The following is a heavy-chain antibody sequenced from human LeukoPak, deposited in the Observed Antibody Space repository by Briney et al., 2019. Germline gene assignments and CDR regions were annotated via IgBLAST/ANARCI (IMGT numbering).Heavy chain of an antibody. J-gene: IGHJ4*02. CDR1: GFTFSSYS. CDR2: ISSSSSYI. Sequence: GSLRLSCAASGFTFSSYSMNWVRQAPGKGLEWVSSISSSSSYIYYADSVKGRFTISRDNAKNSLYLQMNSLRAEDTAVYYCARVSDCSGGSCYQFDYWGQGTLVTVSS. V-gene: IGHV3-21*01. CDR3: ARVSDCSGGSCYQFDY. D-gene: IGHD2-15*01.